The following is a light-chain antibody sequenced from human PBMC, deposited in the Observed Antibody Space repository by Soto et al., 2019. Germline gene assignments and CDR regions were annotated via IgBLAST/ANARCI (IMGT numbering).Light chain of an antibody. J-gene: IGKJ2*01. CDR2: AAS. V-gene: IGKV1-39*01. CDR3: QQSYGAPLYT. Sequence: DIQMTQSPSSLSASVGDSVSINCRTSQNINWFLNWYQQKPGKAPKLLFYAASNLQSGVPSRFRGSGSGTDFTLTITSLQPEDFATYYCQQSYGAPLYTFGQGTKVDIK. CDR1: QNINWF.